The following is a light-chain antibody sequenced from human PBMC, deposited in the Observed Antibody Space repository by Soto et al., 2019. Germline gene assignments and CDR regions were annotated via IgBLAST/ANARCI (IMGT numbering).Light chain of an antibody. Sequence: IVLTQSPGTLSLSPGERATLSCRASQSVSSSYLAWYQQKPGQAPRLLIYGASSRATGIPDRFSGSGSGTDFTLTISRLEPEDFAVYYCQQYGSSPTWTFDQGTKVEIK. CDR3: QQYGSSPTWT. V-gene: IGKV3-20*01. J-gene: IGKJ1*01. CDR1: QSVSSSY. CDR2: GAS.